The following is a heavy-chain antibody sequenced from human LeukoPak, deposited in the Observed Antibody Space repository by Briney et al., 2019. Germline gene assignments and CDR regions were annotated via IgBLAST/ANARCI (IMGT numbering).Heavy chain of an antibody. D-gene: IGHD1-26*01. CDR2: IKQDGTEK. V-gene: IGHV3-7*03. CDR1: GFTFSSCW. CDR3: VTEVSGSFPT. Sequence: TGGSLRLSCAASGFTFSSCWMNWVRQAPGKGLEWVANIKQDGTEKYFVDSVKGRFTISRDNAKNSLYLQMNSLRAEDTAVYYCVTEVSGSFPTWGQGTLVTVSS. J-gene: IGHJ4*02.